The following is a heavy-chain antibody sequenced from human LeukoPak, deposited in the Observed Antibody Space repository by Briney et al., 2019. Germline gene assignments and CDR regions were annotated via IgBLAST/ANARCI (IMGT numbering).Heavy chain of an antibody. D-gene: IGHD6-19*01. CDR1: GASFSDYY. Sequence: SETLSLTCSVSGASFSDYYWSWVRQSPGKGLEWIGEINHSGVTHYNPSLKSRVTMSADPSKIQFSLNLTSLTAADSAVYYCAQPSPRSCWGQGTLGNGS. J-gene: IGHJ4*02. V-gene: IGHV4-34*01. CDR2: INHSGVT. CDR3: AQPSPRSC.